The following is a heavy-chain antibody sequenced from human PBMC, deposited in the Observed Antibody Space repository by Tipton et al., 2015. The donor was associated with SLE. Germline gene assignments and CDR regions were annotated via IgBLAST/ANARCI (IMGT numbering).Heavy chain of an antibody. J-gene: IGHJ3*02. Sequence: LRLSCTVSGDSISSDSHYWGWIRQTPGKGLEWIGSVSHTGNTHYNPSLMSRVTVSVDTPNNRFSLEVTSVTAADTAVYYCARDQEWVVRGGAFEIWGQGTKVTVSS. D-gene: IGHD6-19*01. V-gene: IGHV4-39*07. CDR3: ARDQEWVVRGGAFEI. CDR2: VSHTGNT. CDR1: GDSISSDSHY.